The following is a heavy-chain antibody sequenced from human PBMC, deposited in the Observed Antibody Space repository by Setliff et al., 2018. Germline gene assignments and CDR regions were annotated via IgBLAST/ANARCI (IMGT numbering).Heavy chain of an antibody. V-gene: IGHV4-39*01. CDR3: ARHRPNLPFDA. Sequence: PSETLSLTCSVSGGSISNSDYYWDWIRQPPGKGLEWIGRVYYSGDTYYIPSLLSRVTISVDTSKNQFSLKLSSVTAADTSVYFCARHRPNLPFDAWGQGALVTFSS. CDR2: VYYSGDT. CDR1: GGSISNSDYY. D-gene: IGHD7-27*01. J-gene: IGHJ4*02.